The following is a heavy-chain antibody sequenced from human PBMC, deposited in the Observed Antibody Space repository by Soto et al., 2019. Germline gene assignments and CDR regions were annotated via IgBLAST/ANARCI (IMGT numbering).Heavy chain of an antibody. Sequence: QVQLVQSGAEVKKPGASVKVSCKASGYTFTSYAMHWVRQAPGQRLEWMGWINAGNGNTKYSQKFQGRVTITRDTSASTASMELSSLRSEDTAVYYCASSYSNYAIIEYYYSGMAGWGPGTTVTVSS. CDR2: INAGNGNT. D-gene: IGHD4-4*01. V-gene: IGHV1-3*01. J-gene: IGHJ6*02. CDR3: ASSYSNYAIIEYYYSGMAG. CDR1: GYTFTSYA.